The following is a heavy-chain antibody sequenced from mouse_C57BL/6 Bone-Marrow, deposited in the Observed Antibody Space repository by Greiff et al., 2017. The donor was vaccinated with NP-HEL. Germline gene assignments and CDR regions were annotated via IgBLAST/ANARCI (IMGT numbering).Heavy chain of an antibody. CDR2: IDPENGDT. J-gene: IGHJ2*01. Sequence: VQLQQSGAELVRPGASVKLSCTASGFNIKDDYMHWVKQRPEQGLEWIGWIDPENGDTEYASKFQGKATITADTSSNTAYLQLSSLTSEDTAVYYCTTTVVADYWGQGTPLTVSS. D-gene: IGHD1-1*01. CDR3: TTTVVADY. V-gene: IGHV14-4*01. CDR1: GFNIKDDY.